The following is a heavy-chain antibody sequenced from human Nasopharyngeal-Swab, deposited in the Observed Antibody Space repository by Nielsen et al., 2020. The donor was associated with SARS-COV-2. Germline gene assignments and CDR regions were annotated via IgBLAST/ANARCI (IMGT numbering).Heavy chain of an antibody. CDR1: GFSFSSYW. CDR2: ISGSGHGHIT. Sequence: GESLKISCAASGFSFSSYWMNWVRQAPGKGLDWVSSISGSGHGHITYYADSVKGRFTISRDNSKSTLYLQMNGLRAEDTAIYYCAKRKVYGAGTFDYWGQGILVTVSS. D-gene: IGHD3-10*01. CDR3: AKRKVYGAGTFDY. V-gene: IGHV3-23*01. J-gene: IGHJ4*02.